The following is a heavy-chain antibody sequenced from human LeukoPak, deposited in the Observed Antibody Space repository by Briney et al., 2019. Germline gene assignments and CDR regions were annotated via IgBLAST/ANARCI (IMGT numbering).Heavy chain of an antibody. CDR1: GFTFSSYA. D-gene: IGHD3-22*01. J-gene: IGHJ4*02. CDR2: ISGSGGST. CDR3: ARGDRYDPSGYYPPFDY. V-gene: IGHV3-23*01. Sequence: QSGGSLRLSCAASGFTFSSYAMSWVRQAPGKGLEWVSAISGSGGSTYYADSVKGRFTISRDNVKNSLYLQMNSLRAEDTAVYYCARGDRYDPSGYYPPFDYWGQGTLVTVSS.